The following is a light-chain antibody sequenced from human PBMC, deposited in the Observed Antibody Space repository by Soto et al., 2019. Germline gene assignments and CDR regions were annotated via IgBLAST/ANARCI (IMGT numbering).Light chain of an antibody. CDR1: VLAKKY. V-gene: IGLV3-27*01. Sequence: SYELTQPSSVSVSPGQTARITCSGDVLAKKYARWFQQKPGQAPVLVIYKDSERPSGIPERFSGSSSGTTVTLTISGAQVEDEADYYCYSADDNNLGVFGGGTKVTVL. J-gene: IGLJ3*02. CDR2: KDS. CDR3: YSADDNNLGV.